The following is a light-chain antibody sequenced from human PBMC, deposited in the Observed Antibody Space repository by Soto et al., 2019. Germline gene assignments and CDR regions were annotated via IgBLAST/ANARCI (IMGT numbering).Light chain of an antibody. CDR1: QSVSST. CDR3: QQYNSWPSAYT. CDR2: GAS. J-gene: IGKJ2*01. Sequence: DIVMTQSPATLSVSRGDRATLACRARQSVSSTLSWYQQKPGQAHRLLIYGASTRDTGIPARFSGSGSGTESTLTITSLQSEDYAVYYCQQYNSWPSAYTFGQGTKLEIK. V-gene: IGKV3-15*01.